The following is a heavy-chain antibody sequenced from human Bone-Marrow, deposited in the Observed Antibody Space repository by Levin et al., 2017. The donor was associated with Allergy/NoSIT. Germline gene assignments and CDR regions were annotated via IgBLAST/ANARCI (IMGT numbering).Heavy chain of an antibody. CDR3: ARGGRLENVVLSHHLDS. V-gene: IGHV4-59*11. J-gene: IGHJ4*02. CDR2: IYSSGTT. CDR1: GGSIASHY. D-gene: IGHD3-22*01. Sequence: SETLSLTCTVSGGSIASHYWNWIRQPPGKGLEWIGYIYSSGTTNYNPSLESRVSMSVDTSKNQFSLWLNSVTAADTAVYFCARGGRLENVVLSHHLDSWGQGTLVSVSS.